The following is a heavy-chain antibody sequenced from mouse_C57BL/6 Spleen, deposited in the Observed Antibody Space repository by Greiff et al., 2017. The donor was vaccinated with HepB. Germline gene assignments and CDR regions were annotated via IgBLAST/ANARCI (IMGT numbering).Heavy chain of an antibody. CDR3: TRKTTVVAGDYFDY. CDR1: GYTFTDYE. Sequence: QVQLQQSGAELVRPGASVTLSCKASGYTFTDYEMHWVKQTPVHGLEWIGAIDPETGGTAYNQKFKGKAIPTADKSSSTAYMELRSLTSEDSAVYYCTRKTTVVAGDYFDYWGQGTTLTVSS. D-gene: IGHD1-1*01. CDR2: IDPETGGT. V-gene: IGHV1-15*01. J-gene: IGHJ2*01.